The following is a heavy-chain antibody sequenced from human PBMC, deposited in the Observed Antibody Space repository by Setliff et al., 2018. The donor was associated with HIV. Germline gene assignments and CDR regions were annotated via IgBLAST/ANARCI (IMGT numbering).Heavy chain of an antibody. Sequence: PSETLSLTCNVSGGSISSSSYYWGWIRQPPGKELEWVGSISYSGNTDQNPSLKSRVTISQDTSNNQFSLKLSSVTAADTAVYYCARITGTTRWGQGTLVTVSS. CDR3: ARITGTTR. J-gene: IGHJ4*02. CDR2: ISYSGNT. V-gene: IGHV4-39*01. CDR1: GGSISSSSYY. D-gene: IGHD1-7*01.